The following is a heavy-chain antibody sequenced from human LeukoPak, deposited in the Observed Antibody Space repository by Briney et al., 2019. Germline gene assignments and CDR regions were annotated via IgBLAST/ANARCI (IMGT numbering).Heavy chain of an antibody. CDR2: ISGSGGRT. V-gene: IGHV3-23*01. D-gene: IGHD2-15*01. CDR1: GFTFSSYA. J-gene: IGHJ4*02. Sequence: PGGSLRLSCAASGFTFSSYATSWVRQAPGKGLEWVSAISGSGGRTYYADSVKGRFTISRDNSKNTLYLQMNSLRAEDTAVYYCAKEQTGYCSGGSCFFDGYWGQGTLVTVSS. CDR3: AKEQTGYCSGGSCFFDGY.